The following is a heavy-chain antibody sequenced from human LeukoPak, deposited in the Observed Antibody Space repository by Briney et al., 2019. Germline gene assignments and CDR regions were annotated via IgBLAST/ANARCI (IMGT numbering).Heavy chain of an antibody. V-gene: IGHV4-34*01. CDR3: VRVGSGCPEEY. J-gene: IGHJ4*02. CDR1: GGSFSGYY. D-gene: IGHD6-19*01. Sequence: PSETLSLTCAVYGGSFSGYYWSWIRQPPGKGLEWIGEINHSGSANYNPSLKSRVTISVDSSTNQCSLKLSYVTAGDTAVYYCVRVGSGCPEEYWGEGNLVTVSS. CDR2: INHSGSA.